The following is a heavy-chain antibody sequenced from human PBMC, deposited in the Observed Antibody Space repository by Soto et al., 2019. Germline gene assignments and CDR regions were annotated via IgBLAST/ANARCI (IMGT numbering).Heavy chain of an antibody. Sequence: EVQLVESGGGLVKPGGSLRLSCAASGFTFSSYPMHWVCQAPGKGLEWVSSISESGSYIYYATSVRGRFTISRDNAKNSLSLHINSLGAEDTAVYFCARYGVARRVDFWGQGTLVTVSS. D-gene: IGHD2-15*01. CDR1: GFTFSSYP. J-gene: IGHJ4*02. CDR3: ARYGVARRVDF. CDR2: ISESGSYI. V-gene: IGHV3-21*02.